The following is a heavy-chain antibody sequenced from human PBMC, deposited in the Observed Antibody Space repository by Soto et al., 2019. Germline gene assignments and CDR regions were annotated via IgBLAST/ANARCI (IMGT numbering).Heavy chain of an antibody. V-gene: IGHV3-23*01. CDR2: TSEGGGDT. CDR3: AKLRYFDWSAYNWFEY. J-gene: IGHJ5*01. Sequence: GGSLRLSCAVSGFTFSDYAMSWVRQTPGKGLEWVSTTSEGGGDTYYADSVKGRFTVSRDNSKNTLYLQMNSLRVEDTAVYHCAKLRYFDWSAYNWFEYWGQGTPVTVSS. D-gene: IGHD3-9*01. CDR1: GFTFSDYA.